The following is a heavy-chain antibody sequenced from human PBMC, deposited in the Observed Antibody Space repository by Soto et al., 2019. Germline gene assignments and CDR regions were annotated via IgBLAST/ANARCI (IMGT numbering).Heavy chain of an antibody. V-gene: IGHV3-23*01. CDR1: GFTFDDYA. CDR2: ISGNGYSA. J-gene: IGHJ4*02. D-gene: IGHD1-1*01. Sequence: PGGSLRLSCEASGFTFDDYAMTWVRQSPGKGLEWVSSISGNGYSAYYADSVKGRFTTSRDKSKNTVSLQMDSLRAEDTAVYYCAKDRKQLWSDFDYWGQGTLVTVSS. CDR3: AKDRKQLWSDFDY.